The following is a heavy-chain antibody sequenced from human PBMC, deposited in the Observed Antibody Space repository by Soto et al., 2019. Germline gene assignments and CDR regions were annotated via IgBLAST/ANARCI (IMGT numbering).Heavy chain of an antibody. CDR3: ARDRYDYYYMDV. J-gene: IGHJ6*03. V-gene: IGHV3-48*04. CDR2: ISSSGGTI. CDR1: GFSISNYD. Sequence: GGSLRLSCAVSGFSISNYDMTWVRQAPGKGLEWVSYISSSGGTIYYADSVKGRFTISRDNAKNSLYLQMNSLRAEDTAVYYCARDRYDYYYMDVWGKGTTVTVSS.